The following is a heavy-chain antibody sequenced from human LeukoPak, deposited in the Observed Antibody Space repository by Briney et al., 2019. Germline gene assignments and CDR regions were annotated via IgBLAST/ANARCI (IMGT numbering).Heavy chain of an antibody. CDR2: IWYDGSNK. CDR1: GFTFSSYG. J-gene: IGHJ4*02. CDR3: ARGREGYSSSSEVGGY. V-gene: IGHV3-33*01. D-gene: IGHD6-6*01. Sequence: GRSLRLSCAASGFTFSSYGMHWVRQAPGKGLEWVAVIWYDGSNKYYADSVKGRFTISRDNSKNTLYLQMNSLRAEDTAVYYCARGREGYSSSSEVGGYWGQGTLVTVSS.